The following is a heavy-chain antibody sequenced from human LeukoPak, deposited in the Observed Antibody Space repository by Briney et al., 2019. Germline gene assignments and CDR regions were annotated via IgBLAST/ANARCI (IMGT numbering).Heavy chain of an antibody. V-gene: IGHV4-34*01. Sequence: SETLSLTCAVYGGSFSGYYWSWIRQPPGKGLEWIGKSNLSGSTNYNPSLKSRVTISVDTSKNQFSLKLSSVTAADTAVYYCARAGGRSIRYCSGGSCYASAWFDPWGQGTLVTVSS. J-gene: IGHJ5*02. CDR1: GGSFSGYY. CDR3: ARAGGRSIRYCSGGSCYASAWFDP. D-gene: IGHD2-15*01. CDR2: SNLSGST.